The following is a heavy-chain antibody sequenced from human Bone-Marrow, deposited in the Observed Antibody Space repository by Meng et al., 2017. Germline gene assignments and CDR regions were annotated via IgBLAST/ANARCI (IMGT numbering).Heavy chain of an antibody. Sequence: QGQLKQWGAGLFKPSETLSLTCAVYGGSFSGYYWSWIRQPPGKGLEWIGEINHSGSTNYNPSLKSRVTISVDTSKNQFSLKLSSVTAADTAVYYCARGVASPIFSTVVTPAFDYWGQGTLVTVSS. J-gene: IGHJ4*02. V-gene: IGHV4-34*01. CDR3: ARGVASPIFSTVVTPAFDY. CDR2: INHSGST. D-gene: IGHD4-23*01. CDR1: GGSFSGYY.